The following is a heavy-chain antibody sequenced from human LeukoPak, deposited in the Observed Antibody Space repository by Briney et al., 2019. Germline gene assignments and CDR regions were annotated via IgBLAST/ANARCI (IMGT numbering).Heavy chain of an antibody. V-gene: IGHV3-7*01. J-gene: IGHJ6*03. CDR1: GFTFSSYW. CDR3: ARGDDCSGGSCYLLDYYYMDV. CDR2: IKQDGSEK. Sequence: PAGGSLRLSCAASGFTFSSYWMSWVRQAPGKGLEWVANIKQDGSEKNYVDSVKGRFTISRDNAKNSLYLQMNSLRAKDTAVYYCARGDDCSGGSCYLLDYYYMDVWGKGTTVTVSS. D-gene: IGHD2-15*01.